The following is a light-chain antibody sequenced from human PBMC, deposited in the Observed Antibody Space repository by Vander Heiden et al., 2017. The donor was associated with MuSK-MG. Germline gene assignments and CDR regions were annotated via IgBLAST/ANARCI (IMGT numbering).Light chain of an antibody. CDR3: RQLKGYPFT. CDR1: QAINIY. CDR2: GGS. Sequence: GDRVTITCRASQAINIYLAWYQQKPGTAPSLLIYGGSTLQSGVPSRFSGSGSETEFTLTISSLQPEDFATYYCRQLKGYPFTFGPGTKVXVK. J-gene: IGKJ3*01. V-gene: IGKV1-9*01.